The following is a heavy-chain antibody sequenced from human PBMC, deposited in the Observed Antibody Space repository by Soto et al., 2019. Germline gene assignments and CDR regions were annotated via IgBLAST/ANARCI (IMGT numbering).Heavy chain of an antibody. J-gene: IGHJ6*03. V-gene: IGHV1-18*01. CDR3: ARVRQLVRYFYYYTDV. Sequence: ASVKVSCKASGYTFTSYGISWVRQAPGQGLEWMGWISAYNGNTNYAQKLQGRVTMTTDTSTSTAYMELRSLRSDDTAVYYCARVRQLVRYFYYYTDVWGKGTTVTVSS. CDR1: GYTFTSYG. D-gene: IGHD6-6*01. CDR2: ISAYNGNT.